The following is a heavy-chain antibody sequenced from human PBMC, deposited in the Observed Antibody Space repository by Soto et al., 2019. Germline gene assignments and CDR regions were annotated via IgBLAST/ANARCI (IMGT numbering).Heavy chain of an antibody. J-gene: IGHJ4*02. V-gene: IGHV4-31*03. Sequence: QVQLRESGPGLVKPSQTLSLTCTVSGGSINSGGYYWNWIRQHPGKGLEWIGYMYYSGSTYYNPFLRSRVIISAETSGTHFSLTLSFVTAADTAVYFCAGGYRQSGYSSSWVFDYWGQGTLVNVSS. D-gene: IGHD6-13*01. CDR3: AGGYRQSGYSSSWVFDY. CDR1: GGSINSGGYY. CDR2: MYYSGST.